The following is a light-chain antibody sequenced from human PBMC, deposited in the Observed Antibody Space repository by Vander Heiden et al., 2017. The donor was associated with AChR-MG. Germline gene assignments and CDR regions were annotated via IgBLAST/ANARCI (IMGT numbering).Light chain of an antibody. Sequence: QSALTQPRSVSGSPGPSVTISCTGTSSDIGSYNYVSWYQQHPGKAPKVMIYDVSKRPSGVPNRFSGSKSGNTASPTISGLQAEDEANYYCCSYTGSYTFDVVFGGGTKLTVL. J-gene: IGLJ2*01. CDR2: DVS. V-gene: IGLV2-11*01. CDR1: SSDIGSYNY. CDR3: CSYTGSYTFDVV.